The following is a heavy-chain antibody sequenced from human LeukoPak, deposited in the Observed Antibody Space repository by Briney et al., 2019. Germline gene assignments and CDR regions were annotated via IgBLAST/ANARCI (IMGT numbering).Heavy chain of an antibody. CDR2: ISSSSSYI. J-gene: IGHJ4*02. V-gene: IGHV3-21*01. Sequence: PGGSLRLSCVASGFTFSNYSMNWVRQAPGKGLEWVSSISSSSSYIYYADSMKGRFTISRDNAKNSLYLQMNSLRAEDTAVYYCARAKYNWNPPTFDYWGQGTLVTVSS. D-gene: IGHD1-20*01. CDR1: GFTFSNYS. CDR3: ARAKYNWNPPTFDY.